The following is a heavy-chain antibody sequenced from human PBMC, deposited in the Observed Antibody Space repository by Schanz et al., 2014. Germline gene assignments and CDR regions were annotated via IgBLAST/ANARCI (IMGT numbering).Heavy chain of an antibody. V-gene: IGHV3-48*04. CDR2: VSSSSSYT. CDR3: ARPPHDSSGYYPFDY. Sequence: EVQLLESGGGLVQPGGSLRLSCATSGFSLDIFAVSWVRQAPGKGLEWVSYVSSSSSYTHYADSVKGRFTISRDNAKNSLYLQMNSLRAEDTAVYSCARPPHDSSGYYPFDYWGQGTLVTVSS. D-gene: IGHD3-22*01. J-gene: IGHJ4*02. CDR1: GFSLDIFA.